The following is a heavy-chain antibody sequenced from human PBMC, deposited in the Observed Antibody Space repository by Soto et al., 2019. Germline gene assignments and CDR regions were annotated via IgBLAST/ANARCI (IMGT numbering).Heavy chain of an antibody. V-gene: IGHV3-23*01. CDR2: IGASGTST. Sequence: PGGSLRLSCAASGFTFSNYSITWVRQAPGKGLEWVSSIGASGTSTYYADSVKGRFTISRDKSKNTLYLQMNSLRAEDTAIYYCSKCAVNPTILGVVTRIDYYYGMDVWGQRTTLAVSS. CDR1: GFTFSNYS. D-gene: IGHD3-3*01. J-gene: IGHJ6*02. CDR3: SKCAVNPTILGVVTRIDYYYGMDV.